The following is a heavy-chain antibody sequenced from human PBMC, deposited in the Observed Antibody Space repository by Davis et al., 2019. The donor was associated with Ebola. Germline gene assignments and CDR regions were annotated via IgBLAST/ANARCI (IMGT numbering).Heavy chain of an antibody. CDR3: AKDIGYSGYDRPWFDP. CDR1: GFTVSSNY. V-gene: IGHV3-53*01. D-gene: IGHD5-12*01. Sequence: PGGSLRLSCAASGFTVSSNYMSWVRQAPGKGLEWVSVIYSGGSTYYADSVKGRFTISRDNSKNTLYLQMNSLRAEDTAVYYCAKDIGYSGYDRPWFDPWGQGTLVTVSS. CDR2: IYSGGST. J-gene: IGHJ5*02.